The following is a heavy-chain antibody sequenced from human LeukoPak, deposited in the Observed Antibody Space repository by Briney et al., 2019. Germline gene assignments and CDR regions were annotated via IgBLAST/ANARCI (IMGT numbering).Heavy chain of an antibody. J-gene: IGHJ5*02. CDR3: ARGIPATVGIDP. Sequence: SETLSLTCTVSGGSISSGGYYWSWIRQHPGKGLEWIGYICYSGSTYYNPSLKSRVTISVDTSKNQFSLKLSSVTAADTAVYYCARGIPATVGIDPWGQGTLVTVSS. CDR1: GGSISSGGYY. D-gene: IGHD2-2*01. V-gene: IGHV4-31*03. CDR2: ICYSGST.